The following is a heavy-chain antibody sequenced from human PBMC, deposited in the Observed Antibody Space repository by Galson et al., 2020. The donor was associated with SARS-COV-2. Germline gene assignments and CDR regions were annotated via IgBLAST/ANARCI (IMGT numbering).Heavy chain of an antibody. D-gene: IGHD5-18*01. CDR3: VRDDGTAPYDY. CDR1: GFAVSSKY. CDR2: IYYDGNT. J-gene: IGHJ4*02. Sequence: GESLKISCAASGFAVSSKYMSWVRQAPGKGLEWVSVIYYDGNTNYADSVRGRFTISRDTSKNTVSLQMNSLRAEDTAMYYCVRDDGTAPYDYRGPGTLVTVSS. V-gene: IGHV3-53*05.